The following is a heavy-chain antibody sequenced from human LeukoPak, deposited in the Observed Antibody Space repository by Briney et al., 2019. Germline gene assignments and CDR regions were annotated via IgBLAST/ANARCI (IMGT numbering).Heavy chain of an antibody. CDR3: ARDQDVVVPAAIDY. V-gene: IGHV1-18*01. D-gene: IGHD2-2*02. J-gene: IGHJ4*02. Sequence: WASVKVSCKASGYTFTSYGISWVRQAPGQGLEWMGWISACNGNTNYAQKLQGRVTMTTDTSTSTAYMELRSLRSDDTAVYYCARDQDVVVPAAIDYWGQGTLVTASS. CDR1: GYTFTSYG. CDR2: ISACNGNT.